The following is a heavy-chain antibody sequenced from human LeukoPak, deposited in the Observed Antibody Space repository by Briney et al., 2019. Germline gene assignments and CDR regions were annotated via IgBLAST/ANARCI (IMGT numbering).Heavy chain of an antibody. CDR1: GFTFSSYA. CDR2: ISGSGGST. Sequence: GGSLRLSCAASGFTFSSYAMSWVRQAPGKGLKWVSAISGSGGSTYYADSVKGRFTISRDNSKNTLYLQMNSLRAEDTAVYYCAKSHPPKVGATVLDDYWGQGTLVTVSS. J-gene: IGHJ4*02. V-gene: IGHV3-23*01. D-gene: IGHD1-26*01. CDR3: AKSHPPKVGATVLDDY.